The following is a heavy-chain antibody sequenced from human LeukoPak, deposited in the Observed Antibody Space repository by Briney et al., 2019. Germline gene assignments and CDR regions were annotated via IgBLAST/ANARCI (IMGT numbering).Heavy chain of an antibody. D-gene: IGHD3-22*01. V-gene: IGHV1-69*13. J-gene: IGHJ3*02. CDR2: IIPIFGPA. Sequence: GASVKVSCQASGGTFSRSAISWVRQAPGQGLEWMGGIIPIFGPADYAQKFQGRVTITADESTSTAYLELSSLRSEDTAVYYCAVYYYDSSGYSRGAFDIWGQGTMVTVSS. CDR1: GGTFSRSA. CDR3: AVYYYDSSGYSRGAFDI.